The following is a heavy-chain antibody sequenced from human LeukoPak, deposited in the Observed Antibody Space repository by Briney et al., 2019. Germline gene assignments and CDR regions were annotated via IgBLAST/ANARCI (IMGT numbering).Heavy chain of an antibody. CDR2: ISTSTGNP. Sequence: ASVKLSCKASGYSFTIYAINWVRQAPGQGLEWMGWISTSTGNPTYAPAFAGRFLFSLDTSVNTAYLQINSLQPDDTAIHYCARDRGGYMAYWGQGTLLTVSS. CDR3: ARDRGGYMAY. CDR1: GYSFTIYA. D-gene: IGHD5-12*01. V-gene: IGHV7-4-1*02. J-gene: IGHJ4*02.